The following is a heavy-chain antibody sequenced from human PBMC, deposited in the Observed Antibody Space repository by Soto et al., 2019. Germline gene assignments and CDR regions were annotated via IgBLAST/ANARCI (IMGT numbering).Heavy chain of an antibody. Sequence: GESLKISCRTAGYRFTSYWIAWVRQMPGKGLEWMGIIFPSDSDTRYSPSFQGQVTISADRSTSTVFLQWASLKASDTAVYFCARKDKSGYFNWFDPWGQGTLVTVSS. CDR3: ARKDKSGYFNWFDP. CDR2: IFPSDSDT. V-gene: IGHV5-51*01. D-gene: IGHD3-22*01. CDR1: GYRFTSYW. J-gene: IGHJ5*02.